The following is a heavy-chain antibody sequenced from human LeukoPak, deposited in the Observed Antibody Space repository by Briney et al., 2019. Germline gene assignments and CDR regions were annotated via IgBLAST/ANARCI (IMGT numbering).Heavy chain of an antibody. D-gene: IGHD2-2*01. CDR1: GFTFSSYW. V-gene: IGHV3-7*01. J-gene: IGHJ4*02. CDR3: VRDRYCSRASCYYLDY. Sequence: GGSLRLSCAASGFTFSSYWMSWVRQAPGKGLEWVANIKQDGSEKNYVDSVKGRFTIFRDNAKNSLYLQMNSLRAEDTAVYYCVRDRYCSRASCYYLDYWGQGTLVTVSS. CDR2: IKQDGSEK.